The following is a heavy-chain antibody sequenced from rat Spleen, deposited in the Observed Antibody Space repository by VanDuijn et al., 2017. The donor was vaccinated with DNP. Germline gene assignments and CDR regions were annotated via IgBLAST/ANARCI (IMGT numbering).Heavy chain of an antibody. Sequence: EVQLVESGGGLVQPGRSLKLSCAASGFTFINYGMAWVRQTPTKGLEWVATISTGGGNTYYRDSVKGRFTISRDNAKNTLYLQMDSLRSEDTATYYCVRFYRDSYAQGVMDAWGQGASVTVSS. CDR3: VRFYRDSYAQGVMDA. V-gene: IGHV5S13*01. CDR2: ISTGGGNT. CDR1: GFTFINYG. J-gene: IGHJ4*01. D-gene: IGHD1-12*01.